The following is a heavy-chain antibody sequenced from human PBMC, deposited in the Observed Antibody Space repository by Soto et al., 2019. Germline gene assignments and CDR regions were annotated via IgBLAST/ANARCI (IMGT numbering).Heavy chain of an antibody. CDR1: GFTFKNYG. D-gene: IGHD3-3*01. J-gene: IGHJ4*02. Sequence: GGSLRLSCETSGFTFKNYGIIWVRQAPGKGLEWVSSISSTSSFIYYSDSVKGRFTMSRENSRSTVYLKMNGLRAEDSGMYYCERGVERNKIYGEVLEYPDFWGQGTLVTVSS. CDR3: ERGVERNKIYGEVLEYPDF. V-gene: IGHV3-21*01. CDR2: ISSTSSFI.